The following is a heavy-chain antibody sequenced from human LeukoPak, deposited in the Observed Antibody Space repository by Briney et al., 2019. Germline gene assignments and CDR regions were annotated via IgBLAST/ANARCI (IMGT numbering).Heavy chain of an antibody. V-gene: IGHV3-48*03. CDR1: GFTYSTYE. D-gene: IGHD5-18*01. J-gene: IGHJ4*02. CDR3: ATGGGGYSYGYSIN. Sequence: LPGGSLRLXCAASGFTYSTYEMNWVRLAPGKGLEWVSYISSSGSPIYYADPVKGRFTISRDNAKNSLYLQMNSLRAEDTAVYYCATGGGGYSYGYSINWGQGTLVTVSS. CDR2: ISSSGSPI.